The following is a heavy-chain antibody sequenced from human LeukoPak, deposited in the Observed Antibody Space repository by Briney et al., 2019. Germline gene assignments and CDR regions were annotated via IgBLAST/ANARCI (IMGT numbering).Heavy chain of an antibody. CDR3: ARGLGSAWWGVIDY. CDR1: GFIFSTYE. CDR2: INSSGSII. D-gene: IGHD6-19*01. Sequence: GGSLRLSCAASGFIFSTYEMNWVRQAPGKGLGWVSYINSSGSIIYYADSVKGRFTISRDNAKNSLYLQMNRLRAEDTAVYYCARGLGSAWWGVIDYWGQGTLVTVSS. V-gene: IGHV3-48*03. J-gene: IGHJ4*02.